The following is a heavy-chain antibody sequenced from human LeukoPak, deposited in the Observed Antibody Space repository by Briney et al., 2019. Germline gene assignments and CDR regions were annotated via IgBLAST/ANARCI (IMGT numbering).Heavy chain of an antibody. V-gene: IGHV3-21*01. D-gene: IGHD3-3*01. CDR2: ISSSSSYI. CDR3: ARDPGSGYFL. Sequence: GGFLRLSCAASGFTFSSYSMNWVRQAPGKGLEWVSSISSSSSYIYYAGSVKGRFTISRDNAKNSLYLQLNSLRAEDTAVYYCARDPGSGYFLWGQGTTVTVSS. J-gene: IGHJ6*02. CDR1: GFTFSSYS.